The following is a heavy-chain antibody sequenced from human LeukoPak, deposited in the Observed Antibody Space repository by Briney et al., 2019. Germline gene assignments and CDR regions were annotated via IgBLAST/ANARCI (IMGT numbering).Heavy chain of an antibody. J-gene: IGHJ4*02. D-gene: IGHD3-10*01. CDR3: AKGSSSGRPYFFDY. CDR2: ISGNSGSDT. CDR1: GGSFSGYY. V-gene: IGHV3-23*01. Sequence: PSETLSLTCAVYGGSFSGYYWSWIRQPPGKGLEWFSAISGNSGSDTYYADAVKGRFTISRDNSKTTLYLEMNSLRAEDTAVYYCAKGSSSGRPYFFDYWGQGSLVAVSS.